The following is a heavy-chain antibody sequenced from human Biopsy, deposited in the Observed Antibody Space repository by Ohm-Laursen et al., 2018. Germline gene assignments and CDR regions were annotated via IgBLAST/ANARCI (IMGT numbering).Heavy chain of an antibody. CDR1: GFKFDEFA. CDR2: IKKKSNNDAT. J-gene: IGHJ4*02. Sequence: SLRLSRAASGFKFDEFAMHWVRQTSGRGLEWVGRIKKKSNNDATAYAESMKGRFSIFRDDSKSTSFLQMNSLKIEDTAVYFCTRSAGYGYDYWGQGSLVTVSS. CDR3: TRSAGYGYDY. D-gene: IGHD5-12*01. V-gene: IGHV3-73*01.